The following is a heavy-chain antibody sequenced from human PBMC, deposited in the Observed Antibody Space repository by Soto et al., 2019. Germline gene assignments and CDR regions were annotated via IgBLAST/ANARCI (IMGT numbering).Heavy chain of an antibody. J-gene: IGHJ4*02. CDR3: AAERSSMVRGVIPDY. Sequence: RASVKVSCKASGFTFTSSAVQWVRQARGQRLEWIGWIVVGSGNTNYAQKFQERVTITRDMSTSTAYMELSSLRSEDTAVYYCAAERSSMVRGVIPDYWGQGTLVTVSS. CDR2: IVVGSGNT. CDR1: GFTFTSSA. V-gene: IGHV1-58*01. D-gene: IGHD3-10*01.